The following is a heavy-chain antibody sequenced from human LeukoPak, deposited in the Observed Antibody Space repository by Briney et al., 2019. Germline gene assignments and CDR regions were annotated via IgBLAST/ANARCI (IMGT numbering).Heavy chain of an antibody. Sequence: GGSLRLSCAASGFTVSSNYMSWVRRAPGKGLEWVSVIYSGGSTYYADSVKGRFTISRDNSKNTLYLQMNSLRAEDTAVYYCAREVQRSAFDIWGQGTMVTVSS. CDR1: GFTVSSNY. CDR3: AREVQRSAFDI. J-gene: IGHJ3*02. V-gene: IGHV3-53*01. D-gene: IGHD1-1*01. CDR2: IYSGGST.